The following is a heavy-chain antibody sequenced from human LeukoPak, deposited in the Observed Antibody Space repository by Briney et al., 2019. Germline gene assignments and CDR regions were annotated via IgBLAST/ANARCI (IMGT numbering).Heavy chain of an antibody. Sequence: NASETLSLTCTVSGGSISSSSYYWGWIRQPPGKGLEWIGSIYYSGSTYYNPSLKSRVTISVDTSKNQFSLKLSSVTAADTAVYYCASPSDYCSSTSCYFYWGQGTLVTVSS. CDR2: IYYSGST. J-gene: IGHJ4*02. V-gene: IGHV4-39*01. D-gene: IGHD2-2*01. CDR3: ASPSDYCSSTSCYFY. CDR1: GGSISSSSYY.